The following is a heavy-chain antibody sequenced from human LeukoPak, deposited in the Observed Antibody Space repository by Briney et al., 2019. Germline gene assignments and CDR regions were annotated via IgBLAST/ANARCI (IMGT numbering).Heavy chain of an antibody. CDR2: IYYSGST. Sequence: SETLSLTCTVSGGSISTYYWNWIRQPPGKGLEWIGYIYYSGSTNYNPSLKSRVTISIDTSKNQFSLRLSSVTAADTAVYSCARAYYGSGTYYNFDYWGQGTLVTVSS. CDR1: GGSISTYY. V-gene: IGHV4-59*01. D-gene: IGHD3-10*01. J-gene: IGHJ4*02. CDR3: ARAYYGSGTYYNFDY.